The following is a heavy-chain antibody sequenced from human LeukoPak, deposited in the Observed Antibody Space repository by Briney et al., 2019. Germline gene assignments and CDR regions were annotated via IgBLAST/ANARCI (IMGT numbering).Heavy chain of an antibody. CDR3: ARGGLMVYAVRVQNDVFDI. V-gene: IGHV4-34*01. D-gene: IGHD2-8*01. CDR1: GGSFGGYY. J-gene: IGHJ3*02. CDR2: IDHSGST. Sequence: PSETLSLTCAVYGGSFGGYYWSWIRQPPGKGLEWIGEIDHSGSTNYNPSLKSRVTISVDTSKNQFSLKLSSVTAADTAVYYCARGGLMVYAVRVQNDVFDIWGQGTMVTVSS.